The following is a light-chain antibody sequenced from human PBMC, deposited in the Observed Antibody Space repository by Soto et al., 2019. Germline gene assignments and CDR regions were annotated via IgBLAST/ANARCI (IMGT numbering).Light chain of an antibody. V-gene: IGKV3-20*01. CDR1: QSVSSN. CDR3: QQYGSSVGGT. J-gene: IGKJ4*01. CDR2: DAS. Sequence: EIVMTQSPATLSVSPGERATLSCRASQSVSSNLAWYQQKPGQAPRLLIYDASSRATGIPDRFSGSGSGTDFTLTISRLEPEDFAVYYCQQYGSSVGGTFGGGTKVDIK.